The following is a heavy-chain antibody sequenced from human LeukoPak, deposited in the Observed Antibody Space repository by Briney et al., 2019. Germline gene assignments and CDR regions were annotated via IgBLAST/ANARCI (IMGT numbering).Heavy chain of an antibody. Sequence: GRSLRLSCAASGFTIDDCAMHWVRQAPGKGLEWVSGISWNSGSIGYADSVKGRFTISRDNAKNSLYLQMNSLRPEDTAFYYCTKDNNWSHGFAFDIWGQGTMVTVSS. CDR2: ISWNSGSI. J-gene: IGHJ3*02. V-gene: IGHV3-9*01. D-gene: IGHD1-20*01. CDR3: TKDNNWSHGFAFDI. CDR1: GFTIDDCA.